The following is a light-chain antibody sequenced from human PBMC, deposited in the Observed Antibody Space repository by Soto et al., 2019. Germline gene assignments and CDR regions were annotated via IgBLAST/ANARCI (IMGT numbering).Light chain of an antibody. CDR2: GAS. Sequence: EVLFTQSPGTLSLSRGERATLSCRASERIYSAYLGWYQQKPGQAPRILIYGASARDTGIATRFSGSGSGTEFTLTISRLQSEDVSVYYCQHYNNWPLTFGQGTKVDIK. J-gene: IGKJ1*01. CDR3: QHYNNWPLT. CDR1: ERIYSAY. V-gene: IGKV3-15*01.